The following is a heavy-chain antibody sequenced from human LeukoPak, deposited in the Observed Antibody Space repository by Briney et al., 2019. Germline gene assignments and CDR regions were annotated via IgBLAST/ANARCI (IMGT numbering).Heavy chain of an antibody. V-gene: IGHV1-69*04. CDR2: IIPILGIA. D-gene: IGHD3-22*01. CDR3: ARAGPHYYDSSGYPPLFDP. CDR1: GGTFSSYA. J-gene: IGHJ5*02. Sequence: ASVKVSCKASGGTFSSYAISWVRQAPGQGLEWMGRIIPILGIANYAQKFQGRVTITADKSTSTAYMELSSLRSEDTAVYYCARAGPHYYDSSGYPPLFDPWGQGTLVTVSS.